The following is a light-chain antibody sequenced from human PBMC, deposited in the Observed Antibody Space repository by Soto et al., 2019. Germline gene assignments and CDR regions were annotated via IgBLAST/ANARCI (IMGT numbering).Light chain of an antibody. CDR1: NSNIGSKS. Sequence: QSVRTQPPSASGTPGQMVTISCSGSNSNIGSKSVHWYQQLPGTAPKLLIDSNNERPSGVPDRFSGSKSGTSASLAISGLQSEDEADYYCAAWDGSLNGYVFGTGTKVTV. CDR2: SNN. V-gene: IGLV1-44*01. CDR3: AAWDGSLNGYV. J-gene: IGLJ1*01.